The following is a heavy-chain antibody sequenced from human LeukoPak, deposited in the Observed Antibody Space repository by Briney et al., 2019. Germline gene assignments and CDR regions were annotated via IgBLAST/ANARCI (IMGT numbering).Heavy chain of an antibody. D-gene: IGHD3-3*01. CDR3: ASSRYDFWSGYRPYFDY. J-gene: IGHJ4*02. CDR1: GFTFSSYA. CDR2: LCGSGGSP. V-gene: IGHV3-23*01. Sequence: GGSLRVSCAASGFTFSSYAMSWVRQAPGKGLEWVSGLCGSGGSPYYADSVKGRFTISRDNSENTLYLQMTSLRAEDTAVYYCASSRYDFWSGYRPYFDYWGQGTLVTVSS.